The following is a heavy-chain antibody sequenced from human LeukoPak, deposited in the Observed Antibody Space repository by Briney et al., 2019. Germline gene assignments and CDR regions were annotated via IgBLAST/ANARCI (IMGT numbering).Heavy chain of an antibody. Sequence: GASVKVSCKASGGTFSSYVISWVRQAPGQGLEWMGGIIPIFGTANYAQKFQGRVTITADESTSTAYMELSSLRSEDTAVYYCARVGGSWAATQALDYYYYYMDVWGKGTTVTVSS. D-gene: IGHD2-15*01. V-gene: IGHV1-69*13. CDR1: GGTFSSYV. CDR3: ARVGGSWAATQALDYYYYYMDV. CDR2: IIPIFGTA. J-gene: IGHJ6*03.